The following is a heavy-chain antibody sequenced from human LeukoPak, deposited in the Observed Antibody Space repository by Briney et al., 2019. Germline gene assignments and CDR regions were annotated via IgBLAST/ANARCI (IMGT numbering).Heavy chain of an antibody. CDR2: IYYSGST. V-gene: IGHV4-59*08. D-gene: IGHD3-3*01. CDR3: ARLPRVIDFWSGYYISGIDY. J-gene: IGHJ4*02. CDR1: GGSISSYY. Sequence: PSETLSLTCTVSGGSISSYYWSWLRQPPGKGLEGVGYIYYSGSTNYNPSLKSRVTISVDTSKNQFSLKLSSVTAADTAVYYCARLPRVIDFWSGYYISGIDYWGQGTLVTVSS.